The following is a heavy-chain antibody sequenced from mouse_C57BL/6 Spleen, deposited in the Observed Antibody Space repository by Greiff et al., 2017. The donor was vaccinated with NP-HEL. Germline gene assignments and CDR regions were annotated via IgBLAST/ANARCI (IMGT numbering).Heavy chain of an antibody. D-gene: IGHD4-1*01. CDR1: GYTFTSYW. V-gene: IGHV1-69*01. CDR3: ARKGDWADFDY. J-gene: IGHJ2*01. Sequence: VQLQQPGAELVMPGASVKLSCKASGYTFTSYWMHWVKQRPGQGLEWIGEIDPSDSYTNYNQKFKGKSTLTVDKSSSTAYMQLSSLTSEDSAVYYCARKGDWADFDYWGQGTTLTVSS. CDR2: IDPSDSYT.